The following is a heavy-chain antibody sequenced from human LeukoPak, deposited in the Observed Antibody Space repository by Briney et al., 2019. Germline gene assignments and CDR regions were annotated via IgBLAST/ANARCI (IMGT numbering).Heavy chain of an antibody. J-gene: IGHJ4*02. CDR1: GFTFSSYA. CDR2: ISGSGGST. V-gene: IGHV3-23*01. CDR3: AKDSYSYSSSWYFDY. D-gene: IGHD6-13*01. Sequence: GSLRLSCAASGFTFSSYAMSWVRQAPGKGLEWVSAISGSGGSTYYADSVKGRFTISRDNSKNTLYLQMNSLRAEDTAVYYCAKDSYSYSSSWYFDYWGQGTLVTVSS.